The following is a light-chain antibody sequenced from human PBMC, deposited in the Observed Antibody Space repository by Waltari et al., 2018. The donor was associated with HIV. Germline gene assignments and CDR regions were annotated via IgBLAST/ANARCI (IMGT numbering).Light chain of an antibody. CDR3: HMWDTTRVL. CDR1: NMQSNS. Sequence: SYVLTQPPSVSVAPGKTDSITCAGTNMQSNSVHWYLQKAGQAPVLVIFDDSDRRSGIPERFSGSKSGNTATLTISRVEAGDEADYYCHMWDTTRVLFGGGTKLTVL. CDR2: DDS. V-gene: IGLV3-21*04. J-gene: IGLJ2*01.